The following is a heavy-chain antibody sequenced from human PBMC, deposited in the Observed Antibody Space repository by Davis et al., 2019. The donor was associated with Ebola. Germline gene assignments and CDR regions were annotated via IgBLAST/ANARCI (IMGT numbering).Heavy chain of an antibody. CDR2: IKQDGSEK. CDR3: ARDDTWHQWLY. CDR1: GFTFSSYW. Sequence: GGSLRLSCAASGFTFSSYWMSWVRQAPGKGLEWVANIKQDGSEKYYVDSVKGRFTISRDNSKNSLFLQMDSLRVEDTAVYYCARDDTWHQWLYWGQGALVTVSS. V-gene: IGHV3-7*01. D-gene: IGHD6-19*01. J-gene: IGHJ4*02.